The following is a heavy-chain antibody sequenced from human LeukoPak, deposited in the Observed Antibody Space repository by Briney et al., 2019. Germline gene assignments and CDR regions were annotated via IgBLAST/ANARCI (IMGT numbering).Heavy chain of an antibody. CDR2: ISYDGSNK. CDR1: GFTFSSYA. V-gene: IGHV3-30-3*01. D-gene: IGHD1-26*01. CDR3: AKQWELLTYFDY. Sequence: GRSLRLSCAASGFTFSSYAMHWVRQAPGKGLEWVAVISYDGSNKYYADSVKGRFTISRDNSKNTLYLQMSSLRAEDTVVYYCAKQWELLTYFDYWGQGTLVTVSS. J-gene: IGHJ4*02.